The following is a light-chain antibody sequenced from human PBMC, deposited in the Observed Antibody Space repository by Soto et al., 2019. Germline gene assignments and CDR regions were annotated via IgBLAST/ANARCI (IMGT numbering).Light chain of an antibody. Sequence: EIVLTQSPVTLSLPPGERATLSCRASQSVSRSLAWYQQKPGQAPRLLVYDASNRATGIPDRFSGSGSGTDFTLTISRLEPEDFAVYYCQQYGSSPRTFGQGTKVDIK. CDR2: DAS. CDR1: QSVSRS. V-gene: IGKV3-20*01. CDR3: QQYGSSPRT. J-gene: IGKJ1*01.